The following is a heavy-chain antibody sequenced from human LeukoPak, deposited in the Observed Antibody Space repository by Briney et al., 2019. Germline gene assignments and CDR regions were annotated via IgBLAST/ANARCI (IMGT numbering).Heavy chain of an antibody. CDR2: VSYDGNNK. J-gene: IGHJ4*02. D-gene: IGHD3-10*01. CDR1: GFTFSTYA. V-gene: IGHV3-30-3*01. CDR3: ARDNYGSDY. Sequence: PGGSLRLSCAASGFTFSTYAMHWVRQAQGKGLEWVAVVSYDGNNKYYADSVKARFTVSRDNSKNTLYLQMDSLRAEDTALYYCARDNYGSDYWGQGTLVTVSS.